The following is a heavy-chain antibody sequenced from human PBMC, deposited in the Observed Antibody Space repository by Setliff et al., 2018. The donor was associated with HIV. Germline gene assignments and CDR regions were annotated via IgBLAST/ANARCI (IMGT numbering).Heavy chain of an antibody. J-gene: IGHJ4*02. CDR2: VYYSGST. CDR1: GGSISSSGPGYY. Sequence: ETLSLTCPVSGGSISSSGPGYYWGWVRQAPGGGLEWIGSVYYSGSTYYNPSLKSRVTISLDTSKNQLSLRLTSMTAADTAVYYCARSQPDTIFGVVIFDYWGQGKMVTVSS. CDR3: ARSQPDTIFGVVIFDY. V-gene: IGHV4-39*01. D-gene: IGHD3-3*01.